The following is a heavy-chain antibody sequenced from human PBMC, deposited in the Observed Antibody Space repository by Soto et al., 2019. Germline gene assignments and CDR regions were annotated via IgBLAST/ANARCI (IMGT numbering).Heavy chain of an antibody. D-gene: IGHD3-3*01. Sequence: ASVKVSCKASGYTFTSYAMHWVRQAPGQRLEWMGWINAGNGNTKYSQKFQGRVTITRDTSASTAYMELSSLRSEDTAVYYCARDWRYQVESYDFWSGIHYWGQGTLVTVSS. J-gene: IGHJ4*02. V-gene: IGHV1-3*01. CDR1: GYTFTSYA. CDR2: INAGNGNT. CDR3: ARDWRYQVESYDFWSGIHY.